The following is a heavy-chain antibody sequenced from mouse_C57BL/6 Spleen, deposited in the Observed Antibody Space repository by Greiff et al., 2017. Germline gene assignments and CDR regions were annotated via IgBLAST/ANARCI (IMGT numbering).Heavy chain of an antibody. J-gene: IGHJ2*01. Sequence: QVQLKESGAELARPGASVKLSCKASGYTFTSYGISWVKQRTGQGLEWIGEIYPRSGNTYYNEKFKGKATLTADKSSSTAYMELRSLTSEDSAVYFWARWDGYDENYFDYGSQGTTLTVSS. D-gene: IGHD2-2*01. CDR1: GYTFTSYG. CDR2: IYPRSGNT. V-gene: IGHV1-81*01. CDR3: ARWDGYDENYFDY.